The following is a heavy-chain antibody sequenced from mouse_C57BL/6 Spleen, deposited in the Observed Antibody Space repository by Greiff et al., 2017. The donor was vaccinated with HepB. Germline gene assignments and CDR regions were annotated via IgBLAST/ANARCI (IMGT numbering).Heavy chain of an antibody. CDR1: GYTFTSYW. J-gene: IGHJ1*03. Sequence: QVQLQQPGAELVMPGASVKLSCTASGYTFTSYWMHWVKQRPGQGLEWIGVIDPSDSYNNYNQKFKGKSTLTVDKSSSTASMQLSILTSEDSAVYYCASHYYYDGGYEYFDVWGTGTTVTVSS. V-gene: IGHV1-69*01. D-gene: IGHD1-1*01. CDR3: ASHYYYDGGYEYFDV. CDR2: IDPSDSYN.